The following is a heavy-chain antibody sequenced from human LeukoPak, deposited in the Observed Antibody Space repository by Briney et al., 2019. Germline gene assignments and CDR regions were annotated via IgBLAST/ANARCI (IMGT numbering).Heavy chain of an antibody. Sequence: GASVTVSCKASVYTFTVYHMHWVRQAPGQGLEWMGWINPNSGGTNYAQKFQGRVTMTRDTSISTAYMELSRLRSDDTAVYYCARDSIFGVVYYYYYYMDVWGKGTTVTVSS. CDR2: INPNSGGT. D-gene: IGHD3-3*01. J-gene: IGHJ6*03. CDR1: VYTFTVYH. CDR3: ARDSIFGVVYYYYYYMDV. V-gene: IGHV1-2*02.